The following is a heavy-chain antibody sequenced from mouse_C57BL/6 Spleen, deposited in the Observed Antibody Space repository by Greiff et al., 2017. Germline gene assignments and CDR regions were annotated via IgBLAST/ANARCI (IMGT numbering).Heavy chain of an antibody. Sequence: QVQLQQSGAELVKPGASVTISCKASGYAFSSYWMNWVKQRPGKGLEWIGQIYPGDGDTNYNGKFKGKATLTADKSSSTAYMQLSSLTSEDSAVYFCARSGSSPYYYAMDYWGQGTSVTVSS. CDR1: GYAFSSYW. J-gene: IGHJ4*01. D-gene: IGHD1-1*01. V-gene: IGHV1-80*01. CDR2: IYPGDGDT. CDR3: ARSGSSPYYYAMDY.